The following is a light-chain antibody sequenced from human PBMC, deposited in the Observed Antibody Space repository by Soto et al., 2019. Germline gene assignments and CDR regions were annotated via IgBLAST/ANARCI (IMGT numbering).Light chain of an antibody. V-gene: IGKV3-20*01. CDR2: XXS. CDR3: QQFRSDPIT. CDR1: QTVRNNY. J-gene: IGKJ4*01. Sequence: EFVLTQSPGTLSLSPGERATLSCRASQTVRNNYLXXXQXXPXXXXXXXXXXXSSRATGIPERFSGGGSGTDFTLTISRLEPEDCAVYYCQQFRSDPITVGGGPKVQ.